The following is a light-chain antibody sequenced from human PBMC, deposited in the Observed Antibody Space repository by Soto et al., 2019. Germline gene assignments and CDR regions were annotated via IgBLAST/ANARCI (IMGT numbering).Light chain of an antibody. V-gene: IGKV1-5*01. J-gene: IGKJ1*01. Sequence: DIQMTQSPSTLSASVGDRVTITCRASQSISSWLAWYQQKPGKAPNLLIYDASDLESGVPSRFSGSGSGTAFTLTISSLQPDDFAAYYCQQYNIYSQTCGQGTKVEIK. CDR3: QQYNIYSQT. CDR1: QSISSW. CDR2: DAS.